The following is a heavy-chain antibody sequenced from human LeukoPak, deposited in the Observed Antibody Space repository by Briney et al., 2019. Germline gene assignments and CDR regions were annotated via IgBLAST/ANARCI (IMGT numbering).Heavy chain of an antibody. CDR2: INPSGGST. D-gene: IGHD5-18*01. CDR3: ARADVDTAMIYYYYYYYMDV. Sequence: GASVKVSCKASGYTFTSYYMYWVRQAPGQGLEWMGIINPSGGSTSYAQKFQGRVTMTRDMSTSTVYMELSSLRSEDTAVYYCARADVDTAMIYYYYYYYMDVWGKGTTVTVSS. J-gene: IGHJ6*03. CDR1: GYTFTSYY. V-gene: IGHV1-46*01.